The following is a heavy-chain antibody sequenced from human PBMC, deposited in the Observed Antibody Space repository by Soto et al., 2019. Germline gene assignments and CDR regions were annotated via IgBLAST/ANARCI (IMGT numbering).Heavy chain of an antibody. D-gene: IGHD2-2*02. Sequence: GGSLRLSCAASGFTFKSYGMHWVRQAPGKGLEWVAVITYDGSNRYYGDSVKGRFTISRDNSKNTLYLQMNSLRAEDTAVYYCTKDRGYCSATSCYKAVDYWGQGTLVTVSS. J-gene: IGHJ4*02. V-gene: IGHV3-30*18. CDR2: ITYDGSNR. CDR3: TKDRGYCSATSCYKAVDY. CDR1: GFTFKSYG.